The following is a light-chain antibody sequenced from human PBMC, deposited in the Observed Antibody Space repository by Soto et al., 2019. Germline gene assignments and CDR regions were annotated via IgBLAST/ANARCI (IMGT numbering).Light chain of an antibody. CDR1: QSVSSNY. Sequence: EVVLTQSPGTLSLSPGESATLSCRASQSVSSNYLAWYQQKPGQAPRLLIYGVSTRATGIPDRFSGSGSGTDFSLTISRLEPEDFALYYCQQYFTSPLTCGGGTKVEIK. CDR2: GVS. J-gene: IGKJ4*01. CDR3: QQYFTSPLT. V-gene: IGKV3-20*01.